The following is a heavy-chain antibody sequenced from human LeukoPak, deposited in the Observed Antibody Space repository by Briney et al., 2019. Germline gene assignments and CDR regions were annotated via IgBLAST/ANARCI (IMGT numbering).Heavy chain of an antibody. CDR1: GYTVTSYY. V-gene: IGHV1-46*01. CDR2: LNPSGGSS. CDR3: ARGGMIAAAAGY. J-gene: IGHJ4*02. D-gene: IGHD6-13*01. Sequence: ASVKVSRKASGYTVTSYYMHWVRQAPGQGLEWMAILNPSGGSSNYAQKFQGRATLTRATSTGTVYMELSSLRSEDTAVYYCARGGMIAAAAGYWGQGTLVTVSS.